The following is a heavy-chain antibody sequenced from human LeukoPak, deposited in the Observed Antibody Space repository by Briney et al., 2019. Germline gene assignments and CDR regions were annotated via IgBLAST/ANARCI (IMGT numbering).Heavy chain of an antibody. CDR1: GGYISDYY. CDR3: ARFTSAYSSSF. D-gene: IGHD6-13*01. V-gene: IGHV4-59*12. J-gene: IGHJ4*02. CDR2: IFYSGAT. Sequence: SETLSLTCTVSGGYISDYYWNWIRQSPGKGLEWIGYIFYSGATNYNPSLKSRVTISLDTSKNQFSLKLSSVTAADTAVYYCARFTSAYSSSFWGQGTLVTVSS.